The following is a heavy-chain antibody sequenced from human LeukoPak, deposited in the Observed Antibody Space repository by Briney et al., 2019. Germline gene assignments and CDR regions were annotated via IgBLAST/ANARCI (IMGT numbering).Heavy chain of an antibody. CDR1: GFTFSDYY. CDR3: VRTGPEVLWFGEPEYYFDY. CDR2: ISSSGSTI. J-gene: IGHJ4*02. V-gene: IGHV3-11*01. Sequence: GGSLRLSCAASGFTFSDYYMSWIRQAPGKGLEWVSYISSSGSTIYYADSVKGRFTISRDNAKNSLYLQMNSLRAEDTAVYYCVRTGPEVLWFGEPEYYFDYWGQGTLVTVSS. D-gene: IGHD3-10*01.